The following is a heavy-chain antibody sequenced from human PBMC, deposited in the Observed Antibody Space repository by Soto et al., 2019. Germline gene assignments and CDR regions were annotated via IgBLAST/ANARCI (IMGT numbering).Heavy chain of an antibody. CDR3: ANPIPKTGTTFGF. J-gene: IGHJ4*02. CDR1: GFTFSNFA. D-gene: IGHD1-1*01. Sequence: PGXSLRLSCVASGFTFSNFAIAWVIQAPGEGLEWVSAISGSGDDTFYADSMKGRFTISRDNSKDTLYLQINSLRAEDTAVYYCANPIPKTGTTFGFWGQGTLVTVSS. CDR2: ISGSGDDT. V-gene: IGHV3-23*01.